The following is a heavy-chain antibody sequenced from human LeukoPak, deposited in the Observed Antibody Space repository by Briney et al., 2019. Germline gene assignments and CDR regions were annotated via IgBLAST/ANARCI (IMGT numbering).Heavy chain of an antibody. Sequence: GDSVKVSCKASGYTFTDYYTHWVRQAPGQGLEWVGWVHPRTGGTNLAQKFQGRVTMTRDTSISTAYMELSRLTSDDTAIYYCARDIPRMGGLFYFDSWGQGTLVTVSS. CDR3: ARDIPRMGGLFYFDS. V-gene: IGHV1-2*02. CDR1: GYTFTDYY. D-gene: IGHD2-21*01. J-gene: IGHJ4*02. CDR2: VHPRTGGT.